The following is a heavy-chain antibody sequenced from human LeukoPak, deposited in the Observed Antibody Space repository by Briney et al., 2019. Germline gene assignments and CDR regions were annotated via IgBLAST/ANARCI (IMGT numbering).Heavy chain of an antibody. Sequence: SQTLSLTCTVSGGSISNDGYYWSWIRQHPGKGLEWIGYIYYSGITYYNPSLKSRVTISVDTSKNQFSLKLSSVTAADTALYYCARYSGTKRDFDYWGQGTLVTVPS. CDR1: GGSISNDGYY. CDR2: IYYSGIT. V-gene: IGHV4-31*03. J-gene: IGHJ4*02. CDR3: ARYSGTKRDFDY. D-gene: IGHD5-12*01.